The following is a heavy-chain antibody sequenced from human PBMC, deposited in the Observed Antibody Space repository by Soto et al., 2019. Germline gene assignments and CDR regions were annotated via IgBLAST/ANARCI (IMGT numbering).Heavy chain of an antibody. CDR2: IYYSGST. CDR1: GGSISNGGYY. CDR3: ARYPDTAMVSDAFDI. J-gene: IGHJ3*02. V-gene: IGHV4-31*03. Sequence: QEQLQESGPGLVKPSQTLSLTCTVSGGSISNGGYYWSWIRQHPGKGLEWIGYIYYSGSTYYNPSLKSRVTISVDTSKNQFSLKLSSVTAADTAVYYCARYPDTAMVSDAFDIWGQGTMVTVSS. D-gene: IGHD5-18*01.